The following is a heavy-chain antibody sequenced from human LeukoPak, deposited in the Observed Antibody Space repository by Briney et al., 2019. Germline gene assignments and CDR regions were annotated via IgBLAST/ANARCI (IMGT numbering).Heavy chain of an antibody. Sequence: GGSLRLSCAASGFTFSSYAMSWVRQAPGKGLEWVSAISGSGGSIYYADSVKGRFTISRDNSKNTLYLQMNSLRAEDTAVYYCAKDGNRGGYSGSDYWGQGTLVTVSS. V-gene: IGHV3-23*01. CDR2: ISGSGGSI. D-gene: IGHD2-15*01. J-gene: IGHJ4*02. CDR3: AKDGNRGGYSGSDY. CDR1: GFTFSSYA.